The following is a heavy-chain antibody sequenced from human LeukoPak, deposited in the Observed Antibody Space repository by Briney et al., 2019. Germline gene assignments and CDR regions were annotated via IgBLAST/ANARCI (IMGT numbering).Heavy chain of an antibody. J-gene: IGHJ3*02. CDR1: GGSISSYY. Sequence: SETLSLTCTVSGGSISSYYWSWIRQPPGKGLEWIGYIYYSGSTNYNPSLKSRVTISVDTSKNQFSLKLSSVTAADTAVYYCARHSYNWNNENAFDIWGQGTMVTVSS. CDR3: ARHSYNWNNENAFDI. D-gene: IGHD1/OR15-1a*01. CDR2: IYYSGST. V-gene: IGHV4-59*08.